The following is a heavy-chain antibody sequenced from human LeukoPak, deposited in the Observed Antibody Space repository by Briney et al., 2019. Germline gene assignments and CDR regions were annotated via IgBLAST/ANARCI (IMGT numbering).Heavy chain of an antibody. CDR2: INPSGGST. CDR1: GYTFTNYY. J-gene: IGHJ3*02. CDR3: AREGRTHDALDI. V-gene: IGHV1-46*01. Sequence: GASVKVSCKASGYTFTNYYIHWVRQAPGQGLECMGIINPSGGSTSYAQKFQGRVTMTRDMSTSTVYMELSSLRSEDTAVYYCAREGRTHDALDIWGQGTMLTVSS. D-gene: IGHD1/OR15-1a*01.